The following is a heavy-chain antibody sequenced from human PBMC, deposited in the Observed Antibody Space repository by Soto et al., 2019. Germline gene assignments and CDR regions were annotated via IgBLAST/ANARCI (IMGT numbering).Heavy chain of an antibody. CDR2: IIPIFGTA. Sequence: SVKVSCKASGGTFSSYAISWVRQAPGQGLEWMGGIIPIFGTANYAQKFQGRVTITADESTSTAYMELSSLRSEDTAVYYCARGRLRPPLSNYFFDYWGQGTLVTVTS. V-gene: IGHV1-69*13. CDR1: GGTFSSYA. D-gene: IGHD6-25*01. CDR3: ARGRLRPPLSNYFFDY. J-gene: IGHJ4*02.